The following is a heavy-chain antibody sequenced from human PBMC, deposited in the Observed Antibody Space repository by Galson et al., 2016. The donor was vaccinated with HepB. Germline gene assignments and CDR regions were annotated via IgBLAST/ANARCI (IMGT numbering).Heavy chain of an antibody. CDR1: GLIFSNHA. V-gene: IGHV3-23*01. CDR2: ISGGSIGI. D-gene: IGHD6-19*01. J-gene: IGHJ4*02. Sequence: SLRLSCAASGLIFSNHAMSWVRQAPGKGLEWVSGISGGSIGIYYAVPVRGRFTISRDNSTNTLDLQMNSLRAEDTAVYYCAKGSNGWTKLIDFWGQGTLVTVSS. CDR3: AKGSNGWTKLIDF.